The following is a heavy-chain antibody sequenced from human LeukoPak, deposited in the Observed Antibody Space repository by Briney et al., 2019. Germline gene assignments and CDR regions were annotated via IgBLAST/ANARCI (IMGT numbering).Heavy chain of an antibody. J-gene: IGHJ5*02. D-gene: IGHD3-22*01. V-gene: IGHV4-59*08. Sequence: PSETLCLTCTVSGGTMSSYYWSWIRQPPGRGLEWIGYIFYTGTTDYNPSLKSRVTISLETSKNQFSLKLNSVTAADTAVYYCARSHSSGYNWFDPWGQGTLVTVSS. CDR2: IFYTGTT. CDR3: ARSHSSGYNWFDP. CDR1: GGTMSSYY.